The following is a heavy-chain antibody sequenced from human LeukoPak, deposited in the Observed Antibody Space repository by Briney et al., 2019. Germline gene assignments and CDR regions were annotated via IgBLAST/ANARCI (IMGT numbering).Heavy chain of an antibody. CDR3: ARETVDTAMGDYYYYYMDV. Sequence: ASVKVSCKASGYTFTSYYMHWVRQAPGQGLEWMGIINPSGGSTSYAQKFQGRVTMTRNTSISTAYMELSSLRSEDTAVYYCARETVDTAMGDYYYYYMDVWGKGTTVTISS. V-gene: IGHV1-46*01. D-gene: IGHD5-18*01. CDR1: GYTFTSYY. J-gene: IGHJ6*03. CDR2: INPSGGST.